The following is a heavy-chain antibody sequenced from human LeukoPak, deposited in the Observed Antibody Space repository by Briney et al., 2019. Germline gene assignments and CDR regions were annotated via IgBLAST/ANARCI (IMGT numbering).Heavy chain of an antibody. CDR1: GGSISSSNW. Sequence: SGTLSLTCAVSGGSISSSNWWSWVRQPPGKGLEWIGEIYHSGSTNYNPSLKSRVTISVDKSKNQFSLKLSSVTAADTAVYYCAYIVVVTAIRGYFQHWGQGTLVTVSS. D-gene: IGHD2-21*02. CDR3: AYIVVVTAIRGYFQH. V-gene: IGHV4-4*02. J-gene: IGHJ1*01. CDR2: IYHSGST.